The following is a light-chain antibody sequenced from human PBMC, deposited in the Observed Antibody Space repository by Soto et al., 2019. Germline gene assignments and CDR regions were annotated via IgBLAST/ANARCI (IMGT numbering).Light chain of an antibody. V-gene: IGLV2-11*01. CDR1: SSDVGGYHY. CDR3: CSYAGSYKGYV. J-gene: IGLJ1*01. CDR2: DVS. Sequence: QSALTQPRSVSGSPGQSVTISCTGTSSDVGGYHYVSWYQQHPGKAPKLMIYDVSKRPSGVPGRFSGSKSGNTASLTISGLQAEDEADYYCCSYAGSYKGYVFGNGTKVTVL.